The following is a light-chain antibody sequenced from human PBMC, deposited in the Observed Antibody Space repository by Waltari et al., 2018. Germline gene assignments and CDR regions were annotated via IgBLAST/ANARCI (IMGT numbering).Light chain of an antibody. CDR2: KDS. J-gene: IGLJ2*01. CDR1: ALSKQY. V-gene: IGLV3-25*03. CDR3: QSADSSGSVV. Sequence: SFELTQPPSLSVSPGQTARITCSGDALSKQYVHWHQQRPGLAPILGIYKDSERPSGIPERFSGSSSGTTVTLTISGVQAEDEADYYCQSADSSGSVVFGGGTKLTVL.